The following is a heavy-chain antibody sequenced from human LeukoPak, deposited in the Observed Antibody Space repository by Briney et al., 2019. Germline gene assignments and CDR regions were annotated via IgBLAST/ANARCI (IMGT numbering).Heavy chain of an antibody. J-gene: IGHJ4*02. CDR3: AKAGDYDILTGSDY. Sequence: PGGSLRLSCAASGFTFDDYAMHWVRQVPGKGLEWVSGISWNSGSIGYADSVKGRFTISRDNAKNSLYLQMNSLRAEDTALYYCAKAGDYDILTGSDYWGQGTLVTVSS. V-gene: IGHV3-9*01. D-gene: IGHD3-9*01. CDR2: ISWNSGSI. CDR1: GFTFDDYA.